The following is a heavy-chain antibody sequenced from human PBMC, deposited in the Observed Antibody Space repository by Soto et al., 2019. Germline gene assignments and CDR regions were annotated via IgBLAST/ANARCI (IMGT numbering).Heavy chain of an antibody. V-gene: IGHV1-2*02. D-gene: IGHD2-2*01. CDR2: INPNSGGT. CDR1: GYTFTGYY. J-gene: IGHJ6*02. Sequence: ASVKVSCKASGYTFTGYYMHWVRQAPGQGLEWMGWINPNSGGTNYAQKFQGRVTMTRDTSISTAYMELSRLRSEDTAVYYCARDLIVVVPAAPHRFHYYGMDVWGQGTTVTVSS. CDR3: ARDLIVVVPAAPHRFHYYGMDV.